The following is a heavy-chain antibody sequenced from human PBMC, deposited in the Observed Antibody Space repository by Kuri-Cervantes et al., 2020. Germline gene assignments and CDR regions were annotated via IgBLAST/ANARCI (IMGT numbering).Heavy chain of an antibody. D-gene: IGHD1-7*01. CDR2: ISSSSSYI. Sequence: GGSLRLSCAASGFTFSSYSMNRVRQAPGKGLEWVSSISSSSSYIYYADSVKGRFTISRDNAKNSLYLQMNSLRAEDTAVYYCARDFGDNWNYFAYYGMDVWGQGTTVTVSS. CDR1: GFTFSSYS. J-gene: IGHJ6*02. CDR3: ARDFGDNWNYFAYYGMDV. V-gene: IGHV3-21*01.